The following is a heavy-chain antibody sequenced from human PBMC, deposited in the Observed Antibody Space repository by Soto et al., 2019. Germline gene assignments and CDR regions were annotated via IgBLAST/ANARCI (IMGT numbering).Heavy chain of an antibody. CDR1: GYTFTSYY. V-gene: IGHV1-46*01. Sequence: ASVKVSCKASGYTFTSYYINWVRQAPGQGLEWMGIINPSGGSTSYAQKFQGRVTMTRDTSTSTVYMELSSLRSEDTAVYYCARTRATRDYYYYGMDVWGQGTTVTVSS. J-gene: IGHJ6*02. CDR2: INPSGGST. CDR3: ARTRATRDYYYYGMDV.